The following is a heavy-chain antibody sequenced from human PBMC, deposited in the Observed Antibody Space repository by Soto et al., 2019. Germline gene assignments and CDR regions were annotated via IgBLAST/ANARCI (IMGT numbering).Heavy chain of an antibody. D-gene: IGHD2-2*01. Sequence: PSETLSLTCTVSGGSISSYYWSWIRQPPGKGLEWIGYIYYSGSTNYNPSLKSRVTISVDTSKNQFSLKLSSVTAADTAVYYCASLALGYCSSTSCRKYYYYYYGMDVWGQGTTVTVSS. V-gene: IGHV4-59*12. J-gene: IGHJ6*02. CDR1: GGSISSYY. CDR2: IYYSGST. CDR3: ASLALGYCSSTSCRKYYYYYYGMDV.